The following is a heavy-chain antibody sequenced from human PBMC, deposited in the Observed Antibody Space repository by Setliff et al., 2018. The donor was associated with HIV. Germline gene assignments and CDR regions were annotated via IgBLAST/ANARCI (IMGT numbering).Heavy chain of an antibody. D-gene: IGHD6-19*01. CDR3: TRSCSDWIQVRFDP. CDR1: GYTFSDYG. J-gene: IGHJ5*02. Sequence: ASVKVSCKASGYTFSDYGISWVRQAPGQGLEWMGWISAHNGRINYAQKFQGRVTMTSDTSTSTVYMELRNLRSDDTAVYFCTRSCSDWIQVRFDPWGQGTLVTVSS. V-gene: IGHV1-18*01. CDR2: ISAHNGRI.